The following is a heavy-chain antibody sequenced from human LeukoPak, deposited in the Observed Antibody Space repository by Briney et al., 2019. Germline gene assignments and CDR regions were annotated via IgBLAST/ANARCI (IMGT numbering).Heavy chain of an antibody. D-gene: IGHD2-15*01. Sequence: SVKSSCKASGATLSSYAITLVRQPPGQGLKWMGGSIPIFGTANYAQKFQGRVTITADESTSTAYMELSSLRSEDTAVYYCAREAAAPDPNNWFDPWGQGTLVTVSS. CDR3: AREAAAPDPNNWFDP. CDR1: GATLSSYA. CDR2: SIPIFGTA. J-gene: IGHJ5*02. V-gene: IGHV1-69*13.